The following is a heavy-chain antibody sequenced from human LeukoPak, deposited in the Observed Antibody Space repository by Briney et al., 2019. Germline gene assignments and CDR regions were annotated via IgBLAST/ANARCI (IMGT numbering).Heavy chain of an antibody. CDR2: FDPEDGET. CDR3: ARDSWKFGELLNWFDP. V-gene: IGHV1-24*01. Sequence: ASVKVSCKVSGYTLTELSMHWVRQAPGKGLEWMGGFDPEDGETIYAQKFQGRVTMTEDTSTDTAYMELSSLRSDDTAVYYCARDSWKFGELLNWFDPWGQGTLVTVSS. D-gene: IGHD3-10*01. CDR1: GYTLTELS. J-gene: IGHJ5*02.